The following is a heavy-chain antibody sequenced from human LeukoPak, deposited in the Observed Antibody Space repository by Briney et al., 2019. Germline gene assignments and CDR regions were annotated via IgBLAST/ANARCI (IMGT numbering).Heavy chain of an antibody. CDR2: ISYDGSNK. CDR1: GYTFSNHG. D-gene: IGHD2-15*01. J-gene: IGHJ4*02. CDR3: ARDRNCTGGSCHENLDY. Sequence: GGSLRLSCIASGYTFSNHGLHWVRQAPGKGLEWVAVISYDGSNKYYADSVKGRFTISRDNSKNTLYLQMNSLRAEDTAVYYCARDRNCTGGSCHENLDYWGQGTLVTVSS. V-gene: IGHV3-30*19.